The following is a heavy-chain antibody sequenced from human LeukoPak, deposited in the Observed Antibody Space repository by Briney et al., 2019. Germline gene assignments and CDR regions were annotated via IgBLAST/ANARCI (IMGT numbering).Heavy chain of an antibody. Sequence: SETLSLTCTVSGGSISSSSYYWGWIRQPPGKGLEWIGSIYYSGSTYYNPSLKSRVTISVDTSKNQFSLKLSSVTAADTAVYYCARAYYYYYYMDVWGKGTTVTVSS. CDR1: GGSISSSSYY. CDR3: ARAYYYYYYMDV. CDR2: IYYSGST. V-gene: IGHV4-39*07. J-gene: IGHJ6*03.